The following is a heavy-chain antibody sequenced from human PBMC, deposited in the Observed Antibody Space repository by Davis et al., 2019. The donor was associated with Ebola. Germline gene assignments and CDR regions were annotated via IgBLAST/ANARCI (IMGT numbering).Heavy chain of an antibody. V-gene: IGHV4-59*01. CDR1: RRSIGSFY. D-gene: IGHD4-17*01. J-gene: IGHJ4*02. CDR3: AIGAAPVDF. CDR2: IEFLGNT. Sequence: MPSETLSLTCTVPRRSIGSFYRSWVRQPSGKGLEWIGYIEFLGNTNYSPSLKSRVTISLDMSKSQVSLRLRSVTAADTAVYYCAIGAAPVDFWGQGALVTVSS.